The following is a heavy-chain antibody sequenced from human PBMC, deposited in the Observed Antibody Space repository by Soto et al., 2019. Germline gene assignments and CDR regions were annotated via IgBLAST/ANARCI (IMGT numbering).Heavy chain of an antibody. V-gene: IGHV3-15*01. Sequence: PGGSLRLSCAASGFTFSNAWMSWVRQAPGKGLEWVGRIKSKTDGGTADYAAPVKGRFTISRDDSKNTLYLQMNSLKTEDTAVYYCTRHVYYDFWSGFLYYYGMDVWGQGTTVTVSS. D-gene: IGHD3-3*01. CDR1: GFTFSNAW. CDR3: TRHVYYDFWSGFLYYYGMDV. CDR2: IKSKTDGGTA. J-gene: IGHJ6*02.